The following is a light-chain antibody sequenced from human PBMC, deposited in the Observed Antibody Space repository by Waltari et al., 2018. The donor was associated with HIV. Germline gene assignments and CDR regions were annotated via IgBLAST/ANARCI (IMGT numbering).Light chain of an antibody. Sequence: QSVLTQPPSISGAPGQRITVSCSGTSSNIGAGYDVHWYQQLPGQAPKLLLYKNKNRPSGFPDRFSASKSDASASLAITGLQAADEGDYFCQSYDTILSAWVFGGGTRLTVL. CDR1: SSNIGAGYD. J-gene: IGLJ2*01. CDR2: KNK. CDR3: QSYDTILSAWV. V-gene: IGLV1-40*03.